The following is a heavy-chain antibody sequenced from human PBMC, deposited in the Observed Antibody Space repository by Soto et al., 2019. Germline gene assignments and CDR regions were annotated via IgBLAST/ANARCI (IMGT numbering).Heavy chain of an antibody. Sequence: QVQLVQSGAEVKKPGSSVKVSYKASGGTFSSYAISWVRQAPGQGLEWMGGIIPIFGTANYAQKFQGRVTITADESTSTAYMELSSLRSEDTAVYYCARVGPRYCSGGSCYNRRPPAHTFDYWGQGTLVTVSS. CDR1: GGTFSSYA. V-gene: IGHV1-69*01. D-gene: IGHD2-15*01. J-gene: IGHJ4*02. CDR2: IIPIFGTA. CDR3: ARVGPRYCSGGSCYNRRPPAHTFDY.